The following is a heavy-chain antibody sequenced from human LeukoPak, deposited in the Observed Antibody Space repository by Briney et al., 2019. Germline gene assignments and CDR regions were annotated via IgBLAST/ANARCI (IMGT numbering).Heavy chain of an antibody. CDR1: GFTFSSYG. Sequence: GGSLRLSCAASGFTFSSYGMHGVRQAPGKGLEGVAVVSYDGSNKYYADFVKGRFTISRDNSKNTLYLQMNSLRAEDTAVYYCAKDVDPFGSGSYVEGFDYWGQGTLVTVSS. CDR3: AKDVDPFGSGSYVEGFDY. J-gene: IGHJ4*02. D-gene: IGHD3-10*01. CDR2: VSYDGSNK. V-gene: IGHV3-30*18.